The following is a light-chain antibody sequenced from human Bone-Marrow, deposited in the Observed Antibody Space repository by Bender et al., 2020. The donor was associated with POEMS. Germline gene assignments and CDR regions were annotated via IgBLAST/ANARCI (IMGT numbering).Light chain of an antibody. CDR3: CSYAGSGTFYV. CDR1: TSDVGSNNY. CDR2: EGT. V-gene: IGLV2-23*01. Sequence: QSALTQPASVSASPGQSITVYCTGTTSDVGSNNYVSWYQQHPGKAPKLMIYEGTKRPSGVSNRFSGSRSGTSASLAISDIQSEDEADYYCCSYAGSGTFYVFGTGTKVTVL. J-gene: IGLJ1*01.